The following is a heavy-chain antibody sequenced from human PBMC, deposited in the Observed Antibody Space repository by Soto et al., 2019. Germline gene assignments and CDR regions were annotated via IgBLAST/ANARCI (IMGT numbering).Heavy chain of an antibody. V-gene: IGHV4-34*01. CDR2: INHSGST. J-gene: IGHJ4*02. D-gene: IGHD3-22*01. CDR1: GGSFSGYY. CDR3: ARGDSSGYYYFDY. Sequence: SETLSLTCAVYGGSFSGYYWSWIRQPPGKGLEWIGEINHSGSTNYNPPLKSRVTISVDTSKNQFSLKLSSVTAADTAVYYCARGDSSGYYYFDYWGQGTLVTVSS.